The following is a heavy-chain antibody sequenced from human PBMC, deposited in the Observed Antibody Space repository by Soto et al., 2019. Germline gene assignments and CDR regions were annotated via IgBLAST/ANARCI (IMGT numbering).Heavy chain of an antibody. CDR3: ARDLRRQLPNYGMDV. CDR2: IIPIFGTA. Sequence: QVQLVQSGAEVKKPGSSVKVSCKASGGTFSSYAISWVRQXXXXXXXXMGGIIPIFGTANYAQKFQGRVTITADESTSTAYMELSSLRSEDTAVYYCARDLRRQLPNYGMDVWGQGTTVTVSS. CDR1: GGTFSSYA. D-gene: IGHD2-2*01. J-gene: IGHJ6*02. V-gene: IGHV1-69*12.